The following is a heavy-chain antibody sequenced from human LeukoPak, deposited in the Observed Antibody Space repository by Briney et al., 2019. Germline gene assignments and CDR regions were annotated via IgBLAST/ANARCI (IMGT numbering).Heavy chain of an antibody. V-gene: IGHV3-73*01. Sequence: PGGSLRPSCAASEFNLSGSTIHWVRQASAKGLEWVGRIRTRANNYATTYAASVKGRFTISRDDSKNMVYLQMNSLKTEDTAVYYCTSPITIFGVVTKNYWGQGTLVTVSS. CDR1: EFNLSGST. CDR3: TSPITIFGVVTKNY. CDR2: IRTRANNYAT. J-gene: IGHJ4*02. D-gene: IGHD3-3*01.